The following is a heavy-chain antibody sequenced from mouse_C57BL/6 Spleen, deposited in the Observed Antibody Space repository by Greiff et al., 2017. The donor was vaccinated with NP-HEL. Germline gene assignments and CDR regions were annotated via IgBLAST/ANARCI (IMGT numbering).Heavy chain of an antibody. D-gene: IGHD2-3*01. V-gene: IGHV1-50*01. CDR2: IDPSDSYT. CDR3: ARWDGQGWYFDV. CDR1: GYTFTSYW. Sequence: VKLQQPGAELVKPGASVKLSCKASGYTFTSYWMQWVKQRPGQGLEWIGEIDPSDSYTNYNQKFKGKATLTVDTSSSTAYMQLSSLTSEDSAVYYCARWDGQGWYFDVWGTGTTVTVSS. J-gene: IGHJ1*03.